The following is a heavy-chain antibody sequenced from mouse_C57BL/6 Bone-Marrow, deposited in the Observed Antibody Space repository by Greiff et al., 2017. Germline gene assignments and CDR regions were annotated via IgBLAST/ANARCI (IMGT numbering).Heavy chain of an antibody. CDR2: IYPRSGNT. J-gene: IGHJ3*01. V-gene: IGHV1-81*01. D-gene: IGHD1-1*01. CDR3: ARGHYYGSSSWFAY. CDR1: GYTFTSYG. Sequence: VKLMESGAELARPGASVKLSCKASGYTFTSYGISWVKQRTGQGLEWIGEIYPRSGNTYYNEKFKGKATLTADKSSSTAYMELRSLTSEDSAVYFCARGHYYGSSSWFAYWGQGTLVTVSA.